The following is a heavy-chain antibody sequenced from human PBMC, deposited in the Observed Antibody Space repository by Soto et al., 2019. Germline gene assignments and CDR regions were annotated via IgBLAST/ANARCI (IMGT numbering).Heavy chain of an antibody. Sequence: WETLSLTCSVSGASITTYYWSWIRQPPGKGLEWIGSISYSGSTKYNPSLESRVMISLDTSKNQFSLRLTSVTAADTALYYCARDWDSSGLFDPWGQGALVTVSS. D-gene: IGHD3-10*01. J-gene: IGHJ5*02. CDR3: ARDWDSSGLFDP. CDR1: GASITTYY. CDR2: ISYSGST. V-gene: IGHV4-59*01.